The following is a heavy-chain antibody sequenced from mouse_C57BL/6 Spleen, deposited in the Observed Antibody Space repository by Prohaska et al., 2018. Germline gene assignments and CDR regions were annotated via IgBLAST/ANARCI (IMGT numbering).Heavy chain of an antibody. CDR1: GYSITSGYY. CDR2: LSYDGSN. CDR3: ARGAAAGFDV. V-gene: IGHV3-6*01. Sequence: LRCSVTGYSITSGYYWNWIRQFPGNKLEWMSYLSYDGSNNYNPSLKNRLSITRDPSKNQFVLKLNSVTTEDTATYYCARGAAAGFDVWGTGTTVTVSS. D-gene: IGHD3-3*01. J-gene: IGHJ1*03.